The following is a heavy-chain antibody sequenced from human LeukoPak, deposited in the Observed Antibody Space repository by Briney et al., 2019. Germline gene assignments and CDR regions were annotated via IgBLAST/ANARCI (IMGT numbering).Heavy chain of an antibody. J-gene: IGHJ4*02. CDR3: ARDYLGSGWYFDY. V-gene: IGHV3-48*04. CDR1: GFTFSSYS. Sequence: RPGGSLRLSCAASGFTFSSYSMNWVRQAPGKGLEWVSYISSSSSTIYYADSVKGRFTISRDNAKNSLYLQMNSLRAEDTAVYYCARDYLGSGWYFDYWGQGTLVTVSS. D-gene: IGHD6-19*01. CDR2: ISSSSSTI.